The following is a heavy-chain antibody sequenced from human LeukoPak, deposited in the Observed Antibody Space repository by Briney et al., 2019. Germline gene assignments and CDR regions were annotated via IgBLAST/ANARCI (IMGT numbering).Heavy chain of an antibody. CDR3: ARDQRDGYNLDY. Sequence: GGSLRLSCAASGFTFSSYSMNWVRQAPGKGLEWVSSISSSSSYIYYADSVKGRFTISRDNAKNPLYLQMNSLRAEDTAVYYCARDQRDGYNLDYWGQGTLVTVSS. CDR2: ISSSSSYI. CDR1: GFTFSSYS. J-gene: IGHJ4*02. V-gene: IGHV3-21*01. D-gene: IGHD5-12*01.